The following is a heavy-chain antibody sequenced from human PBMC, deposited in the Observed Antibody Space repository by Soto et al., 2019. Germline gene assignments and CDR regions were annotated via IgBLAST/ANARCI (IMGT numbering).Heavy chain of an antibody. CDR3: ARGSPLGYCSSTSCYAEATNWFDP. J-gene: IGHJ5*02. V-gene: IGHV1-18*01. CDR2: ISAYNGNT. Sequence: ASVKVSCKASGYTFTSYGISWVRQAPGQGLEWMGWISAYNGNTNYAQKLQGRVTMTTDTPTSTAYMELRSLRSEDTAVYYCARGSPLGYCSSTSCYAEATNWFDPWGQGTLVTVSS. D-gene: IGHD2-2*01. CDR1: GYTFTSYG.